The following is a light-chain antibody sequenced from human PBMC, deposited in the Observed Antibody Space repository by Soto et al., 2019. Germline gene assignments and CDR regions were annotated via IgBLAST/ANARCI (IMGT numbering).Light chain of an antibody. CDR3: SSYTSTSTLVV. CDR2: DVS. V-gene: IGLV2-14*01. Sequence: QSVLTQPASVSGSPGQSITISCTGTSSDIGGYNYVSWYQQHPGKAPKLMIYDVSNRPSGVSNRFSGSKSGNTASLTISGLQAEDEAAYYCSSYTSTSTLVVFGGGTKVTVL. J-gene: IGLJ2*01. CDR1: SSDIGGYNY.